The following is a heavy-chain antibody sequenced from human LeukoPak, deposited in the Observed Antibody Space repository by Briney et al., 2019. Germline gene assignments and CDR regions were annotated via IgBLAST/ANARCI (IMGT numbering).Heavy chain of an antibody. D-gene: IGHD6-19*01. CDR1: GFTVSSNY. J-gene: IGHJ3*02. CDR3: ARPSQWIGAFDI. Sequence: GGSLRLSCAASGFTVSSNYLSWVRQAPGKGLEWVSVMFSGGSTYYADSVKGRFTISRDNSKNTVYLQMNSPRAEDTAVYYCARPSQWIGAFDIWGQGTMVTVSS. CDR2: MFSGGST. V-gene: IGHV3-53*01.